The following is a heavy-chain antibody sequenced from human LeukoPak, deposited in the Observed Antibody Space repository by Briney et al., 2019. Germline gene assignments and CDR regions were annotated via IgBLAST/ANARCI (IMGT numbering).Heavy chain of an antibody. CDR1: GFTDSSNY. CDR2: IYSGGST. J-gene: IGHJ4*02. V-gene: IGHV3-53*04. CDR3: ARGRGGYYYDSSGYYYFDY. D-gene: IGHD3-22*01. Sequence: PGGSLRLSCAASGFTDSSNYMSWVRQAPGKGLEGVSVIYSGGSTYYADSVKGRFTISRHNSKNTLYLQMNSLRAEDTAVYYCARGRGGYYYDSSGYYYFDYWGQGTLVTVSS.